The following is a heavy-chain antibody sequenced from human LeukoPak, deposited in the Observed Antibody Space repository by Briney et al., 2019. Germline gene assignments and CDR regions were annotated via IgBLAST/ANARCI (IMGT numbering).Heavy chain of an antibody. CDR2: ISGSGGTT. CDR3: AKSPDCTSCYILVY. V-gene: IGHV3-23*01. CDR1: GFTFNNYA. Sequence: PGGSLRLSCAASGFTFNNYAISWVRQAPGKGLEWVSAISGSGGTTYYADSVKGRFTISRDNSKNTLYLQMNSLRVKDTAVYYCAKSPDCTSCYILVYWGQGTLVTVSS. D-gene: IGHD2-2*02. J-gene: IGHJ4*02.